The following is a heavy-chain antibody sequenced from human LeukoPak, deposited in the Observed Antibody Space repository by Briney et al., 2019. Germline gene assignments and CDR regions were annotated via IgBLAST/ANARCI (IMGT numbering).Heavy chain of an antibody. J-gene: IGHJ6*03. Sequence: ASVKVSCKASGYTFTSYDINWVRQATGQGLEWMGWMNPNSGNTGYAQKFQGRVTMTRNTSISTAYMELSSLRSEDTAVYYCARGVDGGAAAGSRYYYYYMDVWGKGTTVTVSS. CDR2: MNPNSGNT. D-gene: IGHD6-13*01. V-gene: IGHV1-8*01. CDR1: GYTFTSYD. CDR3: ARGVDGGAAAGSRYYYYYMDV.